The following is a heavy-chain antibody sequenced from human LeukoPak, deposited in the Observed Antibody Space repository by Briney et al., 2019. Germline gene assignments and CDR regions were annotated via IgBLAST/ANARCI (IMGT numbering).Heavy chain of an antibody. CDR1: GFTFSSYW. D-gene: IGHD3-22*01. V-gene: IGHV3-7*01. CDR2: IKQDGSEK. J-gene: IGHJ4*02. Sequence: GGALRLSCAASGFTFSSYWMSWVRQAPGKGLEWVANIKQDGSEKYYVDSVKGRFTISRDNAKNSLYLQMNSLRAEDTAVYYCARDPLPYYYDSSGYYYDYWGQGTLVTVSS. CDR3: ARDPLPYYYDSSGYYYDY.